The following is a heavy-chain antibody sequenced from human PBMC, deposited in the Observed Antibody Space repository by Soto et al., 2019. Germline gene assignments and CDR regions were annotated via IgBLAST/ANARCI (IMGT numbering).Heavy chain of an antibody. J-gene: IGHJ4*02. V-gene: IGHV1-69*19. CDR3: AREVDVHTPGFVY. Sequence: QVQLVQSGAEMKKHGSSVKVSCQSSGGTFNTYAMNWVRQAPGQGPEWMGDISPMFGAANYAPKFQGRVTIPADESTGTSYMQLSSLTSEDTALYFCAREVDVHTPGFVYWVQGTLVTVSS. CDR2: ISPMFGAA. D-gene: IGHD3-10*02. CDR1: GGTFNTYA.